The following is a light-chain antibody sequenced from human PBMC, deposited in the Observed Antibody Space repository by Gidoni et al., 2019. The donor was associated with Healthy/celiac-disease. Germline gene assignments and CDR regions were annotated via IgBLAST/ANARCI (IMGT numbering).Light chain of an antibody. CDR2: DAS. Sequence: DIQMTQSPSTLSASVGDRVTITCRASQSISSWLAWYQQKPGKAPKLLIYDASSLESGVPSSFSGSGSGTEFTLTIRRLQPDDFATYYCQQYNSYPYTFGQGTKLEIK. CDR1: QSISSW. J-gene: IGKJ2*01. V-gene: IGKV1-5*01. CDR3: QQYNSYPYT.